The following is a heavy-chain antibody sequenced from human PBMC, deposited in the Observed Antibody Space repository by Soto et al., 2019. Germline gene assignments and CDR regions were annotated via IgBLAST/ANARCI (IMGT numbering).Heavy chain of an antibody. CDR2: INAGNGNT. CDR1: GYTFTSYA. D-gene: IGHD2-2*01. V-gene: IGHV1-3*01. J-gene: IGHJ6*02. Sequence: ASVKVSCKASGYTFTSYAMHWVRQAPGQRLEWMGWINAGNGNTKYSQKFQGRVTITRDTSASTAYMELSSLRSEDTAVYYCARVPYTLNPSSTSCHYPLMDVWGQGTTVTVSS. CDR3: ARVPYTLNPSSTSCHYPLMDV.